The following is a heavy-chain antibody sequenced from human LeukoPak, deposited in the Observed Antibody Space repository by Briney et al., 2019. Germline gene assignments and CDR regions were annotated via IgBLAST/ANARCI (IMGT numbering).Heavy chain of an antibody. D-gene: IGHD4-23*01. J-gene: IGHJ3*01. CDR3: ARAEGTLVT. Sequence: GGSLRLSCVASGFTFSSYWMHWVRQAPGKGLVWVSRISSDGSSTNYADSVKGRFTISRANAKNTLYLQMDSLRAEDTAVYYCARAEGTLVTWGQGTTVTVSS. CDR2: ISSDGSST. CDR1: GFTFSSYW. V-gene: IGHV3-74*01.